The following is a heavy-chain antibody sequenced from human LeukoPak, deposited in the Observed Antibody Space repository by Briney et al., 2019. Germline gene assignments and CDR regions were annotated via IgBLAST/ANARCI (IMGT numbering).Heavy chain of an antibody. CDR3: ARGDSSSWNIGFDY. D-gene: IGHD6-13*01. V-gene: IGHV4-4*07. J-gene: IGHJ4*02. Sequence: SETLSLTCTVSGGSICSYYWSWIRQPAGKGLEWIGRIYTSGSTNYNPSLKSRVTMSVDTSKNQFSLKLSSVTAADTAVYYCARGDSSSWNIGFDYWGQGTLVTVSS. CDR2: IYTSGST. CDR1: GGSICSYY.